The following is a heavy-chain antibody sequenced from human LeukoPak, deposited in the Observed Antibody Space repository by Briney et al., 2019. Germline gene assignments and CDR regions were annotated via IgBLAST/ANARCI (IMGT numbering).Heavy chain of an antibody. V-gene: IGHV3-21*01. CDR1: GFTFSSYS. CDR3: GRRKQVDWYVDY. J-gene: IGHJ4*02. Sequence: PGGSLRLSCAASGFTFSSYSINWVRRAPGKGLEWGSSISSSSSYIYYADSVKGRFTISRDNDKNSLYLQMNSLRAEDTAVYYCGRRKQVDWYVDYWGQGTLVTVSS. D-gene: IGHD3-9*01. CDR2: ISSSSSYI.